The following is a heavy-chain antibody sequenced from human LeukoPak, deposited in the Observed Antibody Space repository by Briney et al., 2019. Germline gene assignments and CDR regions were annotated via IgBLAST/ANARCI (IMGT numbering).Heavy chain of an antibody. CDR1: GSSISSSSYY. D-gene: IGHD3-22*01. Sequence: KASETLSLTCTVSGSSISSSSYYWGWIRQPPGKGLEWIGSIYYSGSTYYNPSLKSRVTISVDTSKNQFSLKLSSVTAADTAVYYCARHRAYYYDSNPWFDPWGQGTLVTVSS. CDR2: IYYSGST. CDR3: ARHRAYYYDSNPWFDP. J-gene: IGHJ5*02. V-gene: IGHV4-39*01.